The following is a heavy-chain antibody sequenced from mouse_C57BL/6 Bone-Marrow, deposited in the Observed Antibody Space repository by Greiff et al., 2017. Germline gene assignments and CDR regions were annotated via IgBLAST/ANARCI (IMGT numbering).Heavy chain of an antibody. Sequence: QVQLQQSGAELVRPGASVKMSCKASGYTFTSYYMHWVKQTPRQGLEWIGAIYPGNGDTSYNQKFKGKATLTVDTSSSTAYMQLSSLTSEDSAVYFCARGGSFAYWGQGTLVTVSA. CDR3: ARGGSFAY. CDR1: GYTFTSYY. CDR2: IYPGNGDT. V-gene: IGHV1-12*01. J-gene: IGHJ3*01.